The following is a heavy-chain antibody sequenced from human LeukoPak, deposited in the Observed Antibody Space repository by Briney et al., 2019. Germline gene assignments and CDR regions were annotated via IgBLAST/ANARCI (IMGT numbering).Heavy chain of an antibody. CDR3: ARRTGVEWFDP. CDR1: GYSFTSYW. Sequence: GESLKISCKGSGYSFTSYWISWVRQMPGKGLEWMGRIDPSDSYTKYSPSFQGHVTISADKSINTAYLQWSNLKASDTAMYYCARRTGVEWFDPWGQGTLVTVSS. J-gene: IGHJ5*02. D-gene: IGHD7-27*01. CDR2: IDPSDSYT. V-gene: IGHV5-10-1*01.